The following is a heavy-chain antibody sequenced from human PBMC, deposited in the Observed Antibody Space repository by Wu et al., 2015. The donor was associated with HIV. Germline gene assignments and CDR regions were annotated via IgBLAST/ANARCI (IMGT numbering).Heavy chain of an antibody. Sequence: QAQLVQFGADMKKPGSSVKVTCKASGDGFTSYAVSWVRQAPGQGLEWMGGINPLFGTTKHSQKFRTDHIYHGRIKTTAYMELSSLRSEDTAVYYCAINTDSVATSLYSLGVWGQGTTVTVSS. CDR1: GDGFTSYA. J-gene: IGHJ6*02. CDR2: INPLFGTT. D-gene: IGHD5-12*01. V-gene: IGHV1-69*05. CDR3: AINTDSVATSLYSLGV.